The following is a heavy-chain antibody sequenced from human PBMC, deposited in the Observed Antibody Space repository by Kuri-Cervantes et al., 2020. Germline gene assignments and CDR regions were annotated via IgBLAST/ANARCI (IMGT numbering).Heavy chain of an antibody. V-gene: IGHV1-2*02. J-gene: IGHJ4*02. Sequence: ASVKVSCKASGYTFTGYYMHWVRQAPGQGLEWMGWINPNSGGTNYAQKFQGRVTMTRDTSISTAYMELSRLRSDDTAVYYCARDEAGSGSYYKDWGQGTRVTVSS. D-gene: IGHD3-10*01. CDR2: INPNSGGT. CDR3: ARDEAGSGSYYKD. CDR1: GYTFTGYY.